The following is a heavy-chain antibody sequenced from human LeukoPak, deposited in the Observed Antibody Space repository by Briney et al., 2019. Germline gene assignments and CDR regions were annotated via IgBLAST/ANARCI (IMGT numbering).Heavy chain of an antibody. CDR3: TTDKTMVRGVPFDY. CDR1: GFTFSNAW. Sequence: GGSLRLSCAASGFTFSNAWMSWVRQAPGKGLEWVGSIKSKTDGGTTDYAAPVKGRFTISRDDSKNTLYLQMNSLKTEDTAVYYCTTDKTMVRGVPFDYWGQGTLVTVSS. V-gene: IGHV3-15*01. CDR2: IKSKTDGGTT. D-gene: IGHD3-10*01. J-gene: IGHJ4*02.